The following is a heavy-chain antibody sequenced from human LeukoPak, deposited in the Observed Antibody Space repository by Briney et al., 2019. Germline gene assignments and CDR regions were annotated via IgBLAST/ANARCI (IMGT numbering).Heavy chain of an antibody. D-gene: IGHD2-2*01. CDR1: GFTFSSYE. Sequence: PGGSLRLSCAASGFTFSSYEMNWVRQAPGKGLEWVSYISSSGSTIYYADSVKGRFTISRDNAKNSLYLQMNSLRAEDTAVYYCARAHCSSPSGYERYSYGMVAWGQGTTVTVSS. CDR2: ISSSGSTI. J-gene: IGHJ6*02. V-gene: IGHV3-48*03. CDR3: ARAHCSSPSGYERYSYGMVA.